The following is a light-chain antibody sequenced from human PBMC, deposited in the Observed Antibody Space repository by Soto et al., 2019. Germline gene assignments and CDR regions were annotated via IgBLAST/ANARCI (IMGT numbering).Light chain of an antibody. CDR3: QQYGSSPPT. Sequence: EIVLTQSPGTLSLSPGERATLSCRASQSVSSSYLAWYQQKPGQAPRLLIYGASSRATGIPDRFSGSGSGTDFTLTISSLEPVDFAVYYCQQYGSSPPTFGQGTKVEIK. CDR2: GAS. J-gene: IGKJ1*01. CDR1: QSVSSSY. V-gene: IGKV3-20*01.